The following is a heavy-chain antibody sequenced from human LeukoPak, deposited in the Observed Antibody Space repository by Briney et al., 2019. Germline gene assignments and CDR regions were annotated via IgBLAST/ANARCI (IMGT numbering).Heavy chain of an antibody. CDR2: IYYSGST. J-gene: IGHJ3*02. CDR1: GGSISSYY. Sequence: SETLSLTCTVSGGSISSYYWSWIRQPPGKGLEWIGYIYYSGSTNYNPSLKSRVTISVDTSKNQFSLKLSSVTAADTAVYYCAREMNSRDAFDIWGQGTMVTVSS. V-gene: IGHV4-59*01. D-gene: IGHD4-23*01. CDR3: AREMNSRDAFDI.